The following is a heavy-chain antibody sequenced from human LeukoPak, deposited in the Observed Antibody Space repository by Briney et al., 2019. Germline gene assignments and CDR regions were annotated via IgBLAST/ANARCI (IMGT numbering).Heavy chain of an antibody. J-gene: IGHJ5*02. CDR2: IYYSGNT. CDR1: GGSFSGYY. V-gene: IGHV4-59*08. Sequence: SETLSLTCAVYGGSFSGYYWSWIRQPPGKGVEWIGYIYYSGNTNYNPSLKSRVTISVDTSKNQFSLKLSSVTAADTAVYYCARHEQQPGSFDPWGQGTLVTVSS. CDR3: ARHEQQPGSFDP. D-gene: IGHD6-13*01.